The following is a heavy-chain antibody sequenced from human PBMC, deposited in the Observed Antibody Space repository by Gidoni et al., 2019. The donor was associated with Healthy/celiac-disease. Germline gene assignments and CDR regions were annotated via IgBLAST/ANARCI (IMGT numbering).Heavy chain of an antibody. CDR2: ISYDGSNK. D-gene: IGHD2-15*01. CDR1: GSTFRSYG. J-gene: IGHJ4*02. V-gene: IGHV3-30*03. Sequence: QVQLVESGGGVVQPGRSLRLSCAASGSTFRSYGMHWVRQAPGKGLEWVAVISYDGSNKYYADSVKGRFTISRDNSKNTLYLQMNSLRAEDTAVYYCARDRWSTSSNYFDYWGQGTLVTVSS. CDR3: ARDRWSTSSNYFDY.